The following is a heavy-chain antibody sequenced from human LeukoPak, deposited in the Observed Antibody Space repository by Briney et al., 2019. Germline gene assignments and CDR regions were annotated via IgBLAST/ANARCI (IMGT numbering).Heavy chain of an antibody. CDR1: TFTFGNYW. D-gene: IGHD6-13*01. J-gene: IGHJ4*02. CDR3: ARDPAAWDY. V-gene: IGHV3-7*01. CDR2: IKEDGSEE. Sequence: GGSLRLSCAASTFTFGNYWMSWVRQAPGKGLEWVANIKEDGSEEYYVDSVKGRFTISRDNTKNSLYLQMNSLRAEDTAVYDCARDPAAWDYWGQGTLVTVSS.